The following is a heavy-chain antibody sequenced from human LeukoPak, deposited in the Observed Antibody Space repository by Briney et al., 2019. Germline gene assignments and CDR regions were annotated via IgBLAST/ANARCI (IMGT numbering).Heavy chain of an antibody. CDR1: GYTFSSFD. V-gene: IGHV1-8*01. CDR3: ATDSSGYTAFDY. D-gene: IGHD3-22*01. J-gene: IGHJ4*02. CDR2: INPNSGNT. Sequence: ASVKVSCKASGYTFSSFDMVWVRQATGQGLEWMGWINPNSGNTGYAQQFQGRVTMTRDTSISTAYMELSSLRSDDTAVYYCATDSSGYTAFDYWGQGTLVTVSS.